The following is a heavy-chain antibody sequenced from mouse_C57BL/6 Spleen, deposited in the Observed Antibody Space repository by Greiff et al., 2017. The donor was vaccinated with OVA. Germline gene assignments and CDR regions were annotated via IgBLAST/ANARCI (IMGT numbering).Heavy chain of an antibody. CDR2: INPNNGGT. J-gene: IGHJ4*01. CDR1: GYTFTDYY. D-gene: IGHD2-4*01. V-gene: IGHV1-26*01. Sequence: VQLQQSGPELVKPGASVKISCKASGYTFTDYYMNWVKQSHGKSLEWIGDINPNNGGTSYNQKFKGKATLTVDKSSSTAYMELRSLTSEDSAVYYCARKGLRREAMDYWGQGTSVTVSS. CDR3: ARKGLRREAMDY.